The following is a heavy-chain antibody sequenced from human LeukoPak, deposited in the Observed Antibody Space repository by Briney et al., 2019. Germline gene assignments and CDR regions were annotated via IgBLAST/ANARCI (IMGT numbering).Heavy chain of an antibody. V-gene: IGHV1-8*01. CDR3: ALGFHRYGGYYYGMDV. Sequence: VASVKVSCKASEYTFTSYDINWVRQSTGQGLEWMGWMNPNSGNTGYAQKFQGRVTMTRNTSISTAYMELSSLRSEDTAVYYCALGFHRYGGYYYGMDVWGQGTTVTVSS. CDR1: EYTFTSYD. D-gene: IGHD4/OR15-4a*01. J-gene: IGHJ6*02. CDR2: MNPNSGNT.